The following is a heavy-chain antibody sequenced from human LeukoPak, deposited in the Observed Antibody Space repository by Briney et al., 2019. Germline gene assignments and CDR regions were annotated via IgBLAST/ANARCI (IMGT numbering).Heavy chain of an antibody. CDR2: IYPDDSDS. CDR1: GYSFSSHW. J-gene: IGHJ4*02. CDR3: ARGQDYGDYVF. V-gene: IGHV5-51*01. Sequence: GESLKISCKGSGYSFSSHWIGWVRQMPGKGLEWMGIIYPDDSDSRYTPSFQGQVTISADKSISTAYLQWNSLKASDTAMYYCARGQDYGDYVFWGQGTLVTVSS. D-gene: IGHD4-17*01.